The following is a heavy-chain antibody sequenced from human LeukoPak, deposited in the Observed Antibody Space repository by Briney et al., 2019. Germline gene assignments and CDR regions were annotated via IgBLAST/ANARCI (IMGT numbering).Heavy chain of an antibody. J-gene: IGHJ5*02. Sequence: PSETLSLTCTVSGGSISSYYWSWIRQPAGKGLEWIGRIYTSGSTNYNPSLKSRVTMSVDTSKNQFSLKLSSVTAADTAVYYCARDRNDFWSGYSIDPWGQGTLVTVSS. V-gene: IGHV4-4*07. CDR2: IYTSGST. D-gene: IGHD3-3*01. CDR1: GGSISSYY. CDR3: ARDRNDFWSGYSIDP.